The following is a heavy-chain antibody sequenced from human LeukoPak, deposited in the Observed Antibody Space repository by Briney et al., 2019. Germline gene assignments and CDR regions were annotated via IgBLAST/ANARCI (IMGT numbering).Heavy chain of an antibody. V-gene: IGHV3-48*03. CDR2: ISTSGTFI. CDR1: GFTFSSYE. CDR3: ARGGSSTSPRGYYYDSSSYYWNALDI. D-gene: IGHD3-22*01. Sequence: QPGGSLRLSCAASGFTFSSYEMNWVRQAPGKGLEWVSYISTSGTFIYYAESVKGRFTISRDNAKNSLYLQMNSLRAEDTAVYYCARGGSSTSPRGYYYDSSSYYWNALDIWGQGTRVTVSS. J-gene: IGHJ3*02.